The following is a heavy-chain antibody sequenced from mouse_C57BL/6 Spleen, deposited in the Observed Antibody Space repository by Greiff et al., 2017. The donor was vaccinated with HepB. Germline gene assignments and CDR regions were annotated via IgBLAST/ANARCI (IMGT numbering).Heavy chain of an antibody. CDR3: ARSMITTRVYFDY. CDR1: GYTFTSYW. Sequence: QVQLQQSGAELVKPGASVKMSCKASGYTFTSYWITWVKQRPGQGLEWIGDIYPGSGSTNYNEKFKSKATLTVDTSSSTAYMQLSSLTSEDSAVYYCARSMITTRVYFDYWGQGTTLTVSS. V-gene: IGHV1-55*01. CDR2: IYPGSGST. D-gene: IGHD2-4*01. J-gene: IGHJ2*01.